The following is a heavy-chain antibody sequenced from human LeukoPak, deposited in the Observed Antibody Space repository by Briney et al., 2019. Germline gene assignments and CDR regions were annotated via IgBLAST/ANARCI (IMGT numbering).Heavy chain of an antibody. CDR3: ARDRGDYPDGY. CDR2: ISAYNGNT. D-gene: IGHD4-17*01. V-gene: IGHV1-18*01. CDR1: GYTLTSYG. Sequence: ASVKVSCKASGYTLTSYGISWVRQAPRQGLEWMGWISAYNGNTNYAQKLQGRVTMTTDTSTSTTYMELRSLRSDDTAVYYCARDRGDYPDGYWGQGTLVTVSS. J-gene: IGHJ4*02.